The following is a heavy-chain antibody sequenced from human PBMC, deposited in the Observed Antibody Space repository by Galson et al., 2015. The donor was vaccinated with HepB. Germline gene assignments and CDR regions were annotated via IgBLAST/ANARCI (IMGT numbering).Heavy chain of an antibody. CDR1: GFTFSSYG. D-gene: IGHD3-22*01. CDR3: AKDRITMIVAPYFDY. V-gene: IGHV3-30*02. Sequence: SLRLSCAASGFTFSSYGMHWVRQAPGKGLEWVAFIRYDGSNKYYADSVKGRFTISRDNSKNTLYLQMNSLRAEDTAVYYCAKDRITMIVAPYFDYWGQGTLVTVSS. CDR2: IRYDGSNK. J-gene: IGHJ4*02.